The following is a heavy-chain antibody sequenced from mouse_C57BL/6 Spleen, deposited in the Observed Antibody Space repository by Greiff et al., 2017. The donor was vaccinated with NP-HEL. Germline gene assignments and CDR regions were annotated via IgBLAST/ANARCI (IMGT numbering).Heavy chain of an antibody. V-gene: IGHV5-6*01. CDR1: GFTFSSYG. Sequence: EVQLVESGGDLVKPGGSLKLSCAASGFTFSSYGMSWVRQTPDKRLEWVATISSGGSYTYYPDSVKGRFTISRDNAKNTLYLQMSSLKSEDTAMYYCARHVGETAQAPGYAMDYWGQGTSVTVSS. CDR2: ISSGGSYT. J-gene: IGHJ4*01. CDR3: ARHVGETAQAPGYAMDY. D-gene: IGHD3-2*02.